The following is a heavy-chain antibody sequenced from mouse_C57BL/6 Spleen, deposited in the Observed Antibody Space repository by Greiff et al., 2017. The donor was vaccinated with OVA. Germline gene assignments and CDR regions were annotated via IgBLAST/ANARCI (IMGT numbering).Heavy chain of an antibody. CDR2: ISDGGSYT. Sequence: EVHLVESGGGLVKPGGSLKLSCAASGFTFSSYAMSWVRQTPEKRLEWVATISDGGSYTYYPDNVKGRFTISRDNAKNNLYLQMSHLKSEDTAMYYCARDLDGTYYAMDYWGQGTSVTVSS. J-gene: IGHJ4*01. V-gene: IGHV5-4*01. D-gene: IGHD2-3*01. CDR1: GFTFSSYA. CDR3: ARDLDGTYYAMDY.